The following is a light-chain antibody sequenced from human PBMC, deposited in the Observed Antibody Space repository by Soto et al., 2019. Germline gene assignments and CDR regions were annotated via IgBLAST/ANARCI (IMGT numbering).Light chain of an antibody. Sequence: DIQMTQSPSTLSASVGDRVTITCRASQSSSWLAWYQQKPGKAPKLLIYKASSLESGVPSRFSGSGSGTEFTLTISSLQPDDFATYYCQQYNSWWTFGQGTKVEIK. CDR2: KAS. J-gene: IGKJ1*01. V-gene: IGKV1-5*03. CDR3: QQYNSWWT. CDR1: QSSSW.